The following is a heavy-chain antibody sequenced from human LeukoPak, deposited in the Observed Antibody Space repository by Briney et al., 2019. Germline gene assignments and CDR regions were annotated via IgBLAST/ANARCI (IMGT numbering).Heavy chain of an antibody. Sequence: PGGSLRLSRAASGFTFRNYGMHWVRQAPGKGLEWVAIIWYDGSNKYYADSVKGRFTISRDNPKNTLYLQMNSLRAEDTAVYFCASGRAAVGTGYYFDYWGQGTLVTVSS. CDR3: ASGRAAVGTGYYFDY. D-gene: IGHD6-13*01. J-gene: IGHJ4*02. CDR1: GFTFRNYG. CDR2: IWYDGSNK. V-gene: IGHV3-33*01.